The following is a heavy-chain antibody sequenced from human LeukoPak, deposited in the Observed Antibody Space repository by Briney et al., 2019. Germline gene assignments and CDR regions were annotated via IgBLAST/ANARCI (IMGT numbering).Heavy chain of an antibody. J-gene: IGHJ4*02. Sequence: GGSLRLSCAASGFTFSDNYMSWIRQAPGKGLEWVSYISSSGSTIYYADSVKGRFTISRDNAKNSLYLQMNSLRAEDTAVYYCARDLDYYGSGSYYFYWGQGTLVTVSS. V-gene: IGHV3-11*01. CDR2: ISSSGSTI. CDR1: GFTFSDNY. CDR3: ARDLDYYGSGSYYFY. D-gene: IGHD3-10*01.